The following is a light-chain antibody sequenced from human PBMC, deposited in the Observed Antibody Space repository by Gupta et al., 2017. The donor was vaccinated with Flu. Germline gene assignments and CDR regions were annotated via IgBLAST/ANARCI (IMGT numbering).Light chain of an antibody. CDR3: QQYYSTPWT. V-gene: IGKV4-1*01. CDR1: QSVLYSSNNKNY. J-gene: IGKJ1*01. Sequence: NCKSSQSVLYSSNNKNYLAWYQQKPGQPPNLLIYWASTRESGVPDRFSGSGSGTDFTLTISSLQAEDVAVYYCQQYYSTPWTFGQGTKVEIK. CDR2: WAS.